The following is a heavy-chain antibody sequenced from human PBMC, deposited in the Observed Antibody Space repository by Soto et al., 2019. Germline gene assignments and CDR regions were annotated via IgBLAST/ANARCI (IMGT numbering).Heavy chain of an antibody. V-gene: IGHV1-8*01. D-gene: IGHD6-6*01. J-gene: IGHJ5*02. CDR3: ARARSIAARHPKQNKNWFDP. CDR1: GYTFTSYE. Sequence: ASVKVSCKASGYTFTSYEINWVREATGQGLEWMGWMNPNSGNTGYAQKFQGRVTMTRNTSISTAYMELSSLRSEDAAVYYCARARSIAARHPKQNKNWFDPWGQGTLVTVSS. CDR2: MNPNSGNT.